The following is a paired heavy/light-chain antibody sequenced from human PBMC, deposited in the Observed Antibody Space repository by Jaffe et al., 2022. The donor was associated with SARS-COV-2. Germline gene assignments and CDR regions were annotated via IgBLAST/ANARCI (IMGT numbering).Light chain of an antibody. J-gene: IGKJ4*01. CDR2: AAS. V-gene: IGKV1-17*01. CDR1: QGVRND. Sequence: DIQMTQSPSSLSASVGDRVTITCRASQGVRNDLVWYQQKPGKAPKRLIYAASTLHSGVPSRFSGSGSGTGFTLTISSLQPEDFATYYCLQHSTYPLTFGGGTKVEIK. CDR3: LQHSTYPLT.
Heavy chain of an antibody. D-gene: IGHD3-10*01. CDR2: IRGKVYGATT. Sequence: EVQMVESGGGLAQPGQSLRLSCTASGFAFGNYAMSWFRQAPGQGLEWVGFIRGKVYGATTQYAASVRGRFFISRDDSESIVYLQMDSLKTDDTAVYYCTRGPYPSYYSGSGDDLDVWGQGTMVTVSS. V-gene: IGHV3-49*03. J-gene: IGHJ3*01. CDR1: GFAFGNYA. CDR3: TRGPYPSYYSGSGDDLDV.